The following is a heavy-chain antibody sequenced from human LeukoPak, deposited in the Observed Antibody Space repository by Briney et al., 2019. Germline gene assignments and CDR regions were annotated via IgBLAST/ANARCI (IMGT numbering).Heavy chain of an antibody. CDR2: INHSGST. D-gene: IGHD2-2*01. CDR3: ARGRGYCSSTSCYGPRSFDY. V-gene: IGHV4-34*01. CDR1: GGSFSGYY. J-gene: IGHJ4*02. Sequence: SETLSLTCAVYGGSFSGYYWSWIRQPPGKGLEWIGEINHSGSTNYNPSLKSRVTISVDTSKNQFSLKLSSVTAADTAVYYCARGRGYCSSTSCYGPRSFDYWGQGTLVTVSS.